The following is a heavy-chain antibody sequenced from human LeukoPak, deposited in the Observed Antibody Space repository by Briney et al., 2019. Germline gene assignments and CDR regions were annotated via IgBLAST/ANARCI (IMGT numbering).Heavy chain of an antibody. J-gene: IGHJ4*02. CDR1: GFTFSSYA. D-gene: IGHD1-26*01. CDR2: INGNGGST. V-gene: IGHV3-43*02. CDR3: AKGIVGATAIDY. Sequence: GGSLRLSCAASGFTFSSYAMNWVRQAPGKGLQWVSGINGNGGSTYYADSVKGRFTISRDNSKNSLYLQMNSLRTEDTALYYCAKGIVGATAIDYWGQGTLVTVSS.